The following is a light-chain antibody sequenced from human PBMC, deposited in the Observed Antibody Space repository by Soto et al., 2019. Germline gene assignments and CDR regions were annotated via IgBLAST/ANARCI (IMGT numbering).Light chain of an antibody. V-gene: IGKV4-1*01. Sequence: DIVMTQSPDSLAVSLGARATINCKSSQSVFYSSNNKNYIAWYQQKPGQPPKLLIYWASTRESGIPDRFSGSGSGTDFSLTISSLQAEDVAVYNWQQYYTRPTWTLGQGTRVEIK. CDR3: QQYYTRPTWT. CDR2: WAS. J-gene: IGKJ1*01. CDR1: QSVFYSSNNKNY.